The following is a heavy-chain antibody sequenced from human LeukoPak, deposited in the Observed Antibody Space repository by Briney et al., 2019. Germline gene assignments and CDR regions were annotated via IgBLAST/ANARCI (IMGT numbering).Heavy chain of an antibody. D-gene: IGHD2-2*01. CDR1: GGSFSGYY. CDR3: ARDCSSTSCYPE. CDR2: INHSGST. V-gene: IGHV4-34*01. J-gene: IGHJ4*02. Sequence: SETLSLTCAVYGGSFSGYYWSWIRQPPGKGLEWIGEINHSGSTNYNPSLKSRVTISVDTSKNQFSLKLSSVTAADTAVYYCARDCSSTSCYPEWGQGTLVTVSS.